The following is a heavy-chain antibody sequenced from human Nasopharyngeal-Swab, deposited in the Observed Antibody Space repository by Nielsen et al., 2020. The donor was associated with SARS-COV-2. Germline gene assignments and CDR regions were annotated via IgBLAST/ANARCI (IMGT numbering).Heavy chain of an antibody. Sequence: PGKGLEWIGEISHSGTSKYNPALKGRVTISVDTSKNQVSLKLRSVTAADRGVYYCARGGPPGHYYHYYGLDVWGQGTTVTVSS. CDR2: ISHSGTS. J-gene: IGHJ6*02. D-gene: IGHD1-14*01. V-gene: IGHV4-34*01. CDR3: ARGGPPGHYYHYYGLDV.